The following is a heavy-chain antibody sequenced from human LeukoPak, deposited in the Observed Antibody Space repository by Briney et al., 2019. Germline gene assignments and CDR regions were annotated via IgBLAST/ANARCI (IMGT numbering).Heavy chain of an antibody. V-gene: IGHV4-59*01. CDR1: GGSISSYY. CDR3: ASGYGSGSYPTFDY. CDR2: IYYSGST. Sequence: SETLSLTCTVSGGSISSYYWSWIRQPPGKGLEWIGYIYYSGSTNYNPSLKSRVTISEDTSKNQFSLKLSSVTAADTAVYYCASGYGSGSYPTFDYWGQGTLVTVSS. J-gene: IGHJ4*02. D-gene: IGHD3-10*01.